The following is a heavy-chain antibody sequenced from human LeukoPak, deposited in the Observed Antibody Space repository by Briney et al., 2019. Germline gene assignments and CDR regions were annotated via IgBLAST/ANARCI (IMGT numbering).Heavy chain of an antibody. D-gene: IGHD5-12*01. Sequence: PGGSLRLSCAASGFTFSSYGMSWVRQAPGKGLEWVSAISGSGGSTYYADSVKGRFTISRDNSKNTLYLQMNSLRAEDTAVYYCAKERFVATIGVNWFDPWGQGTLVTVSS. CDR2: ISGSGGST. CDR3: AKERFVATIGVNWFDP. J-gene: IGHJ5*02. V-gene: IGHV3-23*01. CDR1: GFTFSSYG.